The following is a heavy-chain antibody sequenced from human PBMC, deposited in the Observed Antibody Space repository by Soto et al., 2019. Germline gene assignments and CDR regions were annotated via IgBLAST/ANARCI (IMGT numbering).Heavy chain of an antibody. V-gene: IGHV3-30*18. CDR2: IPYDGSHQ. D-gene: IGHD3-3*01. Sequence: QVHLVESGGGVVQPGRSLRLSCAASGFTFSSHGMHWIRQAPGKGLEWVAVIPYDGSHQYYADSMKGRFSISRDNSKNTLELQKNSLRAEDTAVYYCAKLRVLEWEVQESDYWGQGTLVSVSS. CDR1: GFTFSSHG. J-gene: IGHJ4*02. CDR3: AKLRVLEWEVQESDY.